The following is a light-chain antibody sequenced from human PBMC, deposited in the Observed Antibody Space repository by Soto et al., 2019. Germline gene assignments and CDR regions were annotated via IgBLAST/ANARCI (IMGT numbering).Light chain of an antibody. V-gene: IGLV2-23*01. Sequence: QSVLTQPASVSGSPGQSITISCTGTSSAVGYYDLVSWYQQHPGKAPKFIIYEGSKRPSGVSDRFSGSKSGTTASLTISGLQADDEADYHCCSYAGGSTYVFGSGTKLTVL. CDR1: SSAVGYYDL. CDR3: CSYAGGSTYV. J-gene: IGLJ1*01. CDR2: EGS.